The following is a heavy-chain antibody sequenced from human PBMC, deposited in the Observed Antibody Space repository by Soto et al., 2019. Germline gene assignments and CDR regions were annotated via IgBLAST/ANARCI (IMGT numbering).Heavy chain of an antibody. J-gene: IGHJ4*02. CDR1: GGTFSSYA. Sequence: QVQLVQSGAEVKKPGSSVKVSCKASGGTFSSYAISWVRQAPGQGLEWMGGIVPIFGTANYALKFQGRVTITADESTSTAYMELSSLRSEDTAVYYCASAPDYYDSSGYYFGDYWGQGTLVTVSS. V-gene: IGHV1-69*01. D-gene: IGHD3-22*01. CDR2: IVPIFGTA. CDR3: ASAPDYYDSSGYYFGDY.